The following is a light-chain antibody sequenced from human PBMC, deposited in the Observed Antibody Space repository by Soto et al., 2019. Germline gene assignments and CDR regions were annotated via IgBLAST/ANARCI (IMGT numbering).Light chain of an antibody. CDR1: SSNIGAGYD. CDR2: GDA. Sequence: QSALTQPPSVSGAPGQRVTISCTGSSSNIGAGYDVHWYQQFPGTAPKLLIYGDANRPSGVPDRFSGSKSGSSASLAITGLQAEDEGDYHCQSYDSRMSGFYVFGTGTKLTVL. J-gene: IGLJ1*01. CDR3: QSYDSRMSGFYV. V-gene: IGLV1-40*01.